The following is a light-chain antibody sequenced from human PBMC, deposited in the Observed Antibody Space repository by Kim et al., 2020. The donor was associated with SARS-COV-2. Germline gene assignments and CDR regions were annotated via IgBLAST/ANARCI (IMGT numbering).Light chain of an antibody. Sequence: SSELTQDPAVSVALGQTVRITCQGDSLRSYYATWYQQKPGQAPKVVIYGKDNRPSGVPDRFSGSTSGNTAYLTITGTQAGDEADYYCNSPASNDYVVFGG. CDR3: NSPASNDYVV. CDR2: GKD. CDR1: SLRSYY. J-gene: IGLJ2*01. V-gene: IGLV3-19*01.